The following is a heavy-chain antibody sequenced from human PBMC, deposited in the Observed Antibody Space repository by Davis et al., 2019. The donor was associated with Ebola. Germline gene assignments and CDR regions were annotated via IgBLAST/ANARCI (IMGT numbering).Heavy chain of an antibody. CDR3: VRGWGRSGLDV. Sequence: PSETLSLTCAISGDSVSGNSGAWNWIRQSPSRGLEWLGRTYYTSKWHNDYGESVKSRISINPDTSKNQLSLQLNSVTPEEAAVYYCVRGWGRSGLDVWGQGTTVTVSS. CDR1: GDSVSGNSGA. V-gene: IGHV6-1*01. CDR2: TYYTSKWHN. D-gene: IGHD3-16*01. J-gene: IGHJ6*02.